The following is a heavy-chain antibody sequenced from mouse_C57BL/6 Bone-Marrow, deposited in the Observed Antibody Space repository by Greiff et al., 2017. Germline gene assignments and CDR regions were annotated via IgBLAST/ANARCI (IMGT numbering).Heavy chain of an antibody. D-gene: IGHD1-1*01. J-gene: IGHJ1*03. CDR3: AREDYGSSYERYFDV. Sequence: QVQLQQSGSELRSPGSSVKLSCKDFDSEVFPIAYMSWVRQKPGHGFEWIGGILPSIGRTIYGEKFEDKATLDADTLSNTAYLELNSLTSEDSAIYYCAREDYGSSYERYFDVWGTGTTVTVSS. CDR1: DSEVFPIAY. CDR2: ILPSIGRT. V-gene: IGHV15-2*01.